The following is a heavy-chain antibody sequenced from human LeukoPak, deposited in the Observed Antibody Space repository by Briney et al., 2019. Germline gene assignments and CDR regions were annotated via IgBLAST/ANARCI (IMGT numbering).Heavy chain of an antibody. D-gene: IGHD3-10*01. CDR3: ASYGSRYYGSGERDAFDI. CDR2: IYYSGST. V-gene: IGHV4-39*06. J-gene: IGHJ3*02. CDR1: GGSISSSSYY. Sequence: SETLSLTCTVSGGSISSSSYYWGWIRQPPGKGLEWIGSIYYSGSTYYNPSLKSRVTISVDTSKNQFPLKLSSVTAADTAVYYCASYGSRYYGSGERDAFDIWGQGTMVTVSS.